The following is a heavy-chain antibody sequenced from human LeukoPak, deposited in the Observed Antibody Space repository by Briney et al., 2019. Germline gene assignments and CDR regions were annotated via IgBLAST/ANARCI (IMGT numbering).Heavy chain of an antibody. CDR3: ARAAGVDIAVAGDFDY. J-gene: IGHJ4*02. CDR1: GYTFTSYV. D-gene: IGHD6-19*01. V-gene: IGHV1-18*01. Sequence: ASVKDSCQASGYTFTSYVISGLRQAPGQGLDWMGCISAYNGNTHYAQKLQGRVTMTTATSTSKAYMELRSLRSDDTDVYYCARAAGVDIAVAGDFDYWGQGTLVTVSS. CDR2: ISAYNGNT.